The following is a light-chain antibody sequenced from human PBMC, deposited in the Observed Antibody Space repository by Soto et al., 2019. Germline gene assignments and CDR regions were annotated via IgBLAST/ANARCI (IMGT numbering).Light chain of an antibody. CDR3: QQRSKWPLT. Sequence: EIVLTQSPATLSLSPGERSTLSCRASQSVRSYLAWYQQKPGQAPRLLIYGVSSRATGIPDRFSGSGSGTDFTLTISSLEPEDFAVYYCQQRSKWPLTFGGGTKVDIK. CDR2: GVS. CDR1: QSVRSY. V-gene: IGKV3-11*01. J-gene: IGKJ4*01.